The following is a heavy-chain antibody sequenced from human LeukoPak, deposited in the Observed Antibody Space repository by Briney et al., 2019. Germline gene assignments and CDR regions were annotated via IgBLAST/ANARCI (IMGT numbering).Heavy chain of an antibody. J-gene: IGHJ4*02. V-gene: IGHV4-4*02. Sequence: PSGTLSLTCAVSGASISSPNWWSWVRQPPGKGLEWIGEIYHSGSTNYNPSLESRATISVDKSKNQFSLKLNSVTAADTAVYYCARESGDSSDHFDYWGQGTLVTVSS. CDR3: ARESGDSSDHFDY. D-gene: IGHD3-22*01. CDR2: IYHSGST. CDR1: GASISSPNW.